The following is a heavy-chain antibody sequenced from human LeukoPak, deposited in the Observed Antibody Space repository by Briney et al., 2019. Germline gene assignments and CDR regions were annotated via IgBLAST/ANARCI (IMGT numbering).Heavy chain of an antibody. CDR2: ISAYNGNT. CDR3: ARDEVIVGATELDY. D-gene: IGHD1-26*01. Sequence: GASVKVSCKASGYTFTSYGISWVRQAPGQGLEWMGWISAYNGNTNYAQKFQGRVTITADKSTSTAYMELSSLRSEDTAVYYCARDEVIVGATELDYWGQGTLVTVSS. V-gene: IGHV1-18*01. CDR1: GYTFTSYG. J-gene: IGHJ4*02.